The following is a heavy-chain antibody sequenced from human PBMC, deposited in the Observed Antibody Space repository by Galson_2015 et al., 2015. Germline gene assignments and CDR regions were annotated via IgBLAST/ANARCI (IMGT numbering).Heavy chain of an antibody. CDR1: GFTFSSYE. D-gene: IGHD2-15*01. J-gene: IGHJ6*03. CDR2: ISSSGSTI. Sequence: SLRLSCAASGFTFSSYEMNWVRQAPGKGLEWVSYISSSGSTIYYADSVKGRFTISRDNAKNSLCLQMNSLRAEDTAVYYCAREGRGYCSGGSCYSHYYYYYMDVWGKGTTVTVSS. V-gene: IGHV3-48*03. CDR3: AREGRGYCSGGSCYSHYYYYYMDV.